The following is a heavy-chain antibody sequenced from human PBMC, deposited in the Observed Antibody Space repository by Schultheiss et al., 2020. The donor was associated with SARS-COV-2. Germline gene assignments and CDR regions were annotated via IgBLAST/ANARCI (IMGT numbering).Heavy chain of an antibody. V-gene: IGHV3-30-3*01. Sequence: GGSLRLSCAASGFTFSTCAIYCVRQAPGKGLEWVAVISSDGSNKYYTDSVKGRFTISRDNSKNTLYLQMNSLRAEDTAVYYCARSYYDILTGYYHYGMDVWGQGTTVTVSS. CDR2: ISSDGSNK. CDR1: GFTFSTCA. CDR3: ARSYYDILTGYYHYGMDV. D-gene: IGHD3-9*01. J-gene: IGHJ6*02.